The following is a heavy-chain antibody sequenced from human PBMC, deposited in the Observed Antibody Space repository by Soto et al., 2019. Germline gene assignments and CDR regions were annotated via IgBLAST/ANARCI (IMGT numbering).Heavy chain of an antibody. J-gene: IGHJ4*02. D-gene: IGHD6-19*01. V-gene: IGHV1-18*01. CDR1: GYSFTSYG. CDR2: ISAYNGNT. Sequence: ASVKVSCKASGYSFTSYGISWVRQAPGQGLEWMGWISAYNGNTNYAQKLQGRVTITTDTSTSTAYMELRSLRSDDTAVYYCARAVAVPADFDYWGQGTLVTVSS. CDR3: ARAVAVPADFDY.